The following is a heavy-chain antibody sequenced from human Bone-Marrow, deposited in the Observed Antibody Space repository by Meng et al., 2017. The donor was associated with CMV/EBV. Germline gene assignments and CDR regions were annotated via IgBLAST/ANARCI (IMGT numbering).Heavy chain of an antibody. V-gene: IGHV3-48*04. D-gene: IGHD3-3*01. CDR2: ISSSSSTI. CDR1: GFTFSSYA. J-gene: IGHJ4*02. Sequence: GGSLRLSCAASGFTFSSYAMSWVRQAPGKGLEWVSYISSSSSTIYYADSVKGRFTISRDNAKNSLYLQMNSLRAEDTAVYYCARVPVDFWSGYIPAYYFDYWGQGTLVTVSS. CDR3: ARVPVDFWSGYIPAYYFDY.